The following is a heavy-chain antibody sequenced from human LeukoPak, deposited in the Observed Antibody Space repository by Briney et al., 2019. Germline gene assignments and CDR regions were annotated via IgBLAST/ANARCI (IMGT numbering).Heavy chain of an antibody. D-gene: IGHD3-3*01. J-gene: IGHJ4*02. CDR3: ARDWYYDFWSGGDY. CDR2: INWNSGRI. V-gene: IGHV3-20*04. CDR1: GFTFDDYG. Sequence: GGSLRLSCGTSGFTFDDYGMAWVRQVPGKGLEWVSHINWNSGRIGYADSVKGRFIISRDNAKKSFFLQMNSLRAEDTAVYYCARDWYYDFWSGGDYWGQGTLVTVSS.